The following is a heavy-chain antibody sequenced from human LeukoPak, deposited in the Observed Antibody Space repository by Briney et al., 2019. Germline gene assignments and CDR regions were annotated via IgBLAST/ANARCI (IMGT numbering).Heavy chain of an antibody. V-gene: IGHV3-33*01. CDR3: AREPYYDYIWGSYH. Sequence: PGRSLRLSCAASGFTFSSYGIHWVRQAPGKGLEWVAVIWYDGSNKYYADSVKGRFTISRDNSKNTLYLQMNSLRAEDTAVYYCAREPYYDYIWGSYHWGQGTLVTVSS. J-gene: IGHJ5*02. CDR2: IWYDGSNK. D-gene: IGHD3-16*01. CDR1: GFTFSSYG.